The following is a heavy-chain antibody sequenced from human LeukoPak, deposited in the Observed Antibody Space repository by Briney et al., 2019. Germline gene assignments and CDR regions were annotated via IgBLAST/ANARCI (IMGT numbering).Heavy chain of an antibody. CDR1: GGSISSGGYY. Sequence: SETLSLTCTVSGGSISSGGYYWSWIRQPPGKGLEWIGYIYHSGSTYYNPSLRSRVTISVDRSKNQFSLKLSSVTAADTAVYYCARSSTYYYDSSGPGLLDYWGQGTLVTVSS. CDR3: ARSSTYYYDSSGPGLLDY. V-gene: IGHV4-30-2*01. D-gene: IGHD3-22*01. J-gene: IGHJ4*02. CDR2: IYHSGST.